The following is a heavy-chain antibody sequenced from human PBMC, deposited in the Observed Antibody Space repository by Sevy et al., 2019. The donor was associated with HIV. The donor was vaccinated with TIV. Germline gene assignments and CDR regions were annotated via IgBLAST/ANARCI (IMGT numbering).Heavy chain of an antibody. CDR1: GFTVSNYW. D-gene: IGHD5-18*01. J-gene: IGHJ4*02. CDR3: ASDKSSAMVTPFDF. Sequence: GGSLRLSCVASGFTVSNYWMNWVRQAPGMGLEWVAKIKEDGKETYYVDSVKGRFTISRDNAKNSLYLQMTSLRAEDTAVYYCASDKSSAMVTPFDFWGQGTLVTVSS. CDR2: IKEDGKET. V-gene: IGHV3-7*03.